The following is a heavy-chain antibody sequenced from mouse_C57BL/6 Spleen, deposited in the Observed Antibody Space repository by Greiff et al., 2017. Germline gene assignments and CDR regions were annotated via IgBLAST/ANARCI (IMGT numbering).Heavy chain of an antibody. CDR3: ASLGGSWFAY. CDR2: ISSGSSTI. J-gene: IGHJ3*01. V-gene: IGHV5-17*01. Sequence: EVKVVESGGGLVKPGGSLKLSCAASGFTFSDYGMHWVRQAPEKGLEWVAYISSGSSTIYYADTVKGRFTISRDNAKNTLFLQMTSLRSEDTAMYYCASLGGSWFAYWGQGTLVTVSA. CDR1: GFTFSDYG. D-gene: IGHD4-1*01.